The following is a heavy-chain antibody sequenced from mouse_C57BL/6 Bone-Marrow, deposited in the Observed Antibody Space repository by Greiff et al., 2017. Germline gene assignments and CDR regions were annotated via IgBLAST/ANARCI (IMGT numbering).Heavy chain of an antibody. CDR1: GYTFTSYW. J-gene: IGHJ4*01. V-gene: IGHV1-50*01. D-gene: IGHD1-1*01. CDR2: IDPSDSYT. CDR3: ARATPAMDY. Sequence: VQLQQPGAELVKPGASVKLSCKASGYTFTSYWMQWVKQRPGPGLEWIGEIDPSDSYTNYNQKFKGKATLTVDTSSSTAYMQHSSLTSEDSAVYYCARATPAMDYWGQGTSVTVSS.